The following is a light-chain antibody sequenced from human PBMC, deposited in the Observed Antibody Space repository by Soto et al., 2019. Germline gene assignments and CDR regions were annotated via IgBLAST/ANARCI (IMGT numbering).Light chain of an antibody. Sequence: QSVLTQPASVSGSPGQSITISCTGTSSDIGGYNHVSWYQQHPGKAPKLIIYEVSARPSGVSNHFSGSKSGNTASLTISGLQAEDEADYYCSSFSRSSTLYVVGTGTKVTVL. V-gene: IGLV2-23*02. CDR2: EVS. CDR3: SSFSRSSTLYV. CDR1: SSDIGGYNH. J-gene: IGLJ1*01.